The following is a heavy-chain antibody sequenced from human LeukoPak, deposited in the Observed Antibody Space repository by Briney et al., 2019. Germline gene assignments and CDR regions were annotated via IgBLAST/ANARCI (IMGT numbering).Heavy chain of an antibody. CDR2: ISHSSNTI. CDR3: ARDYVWGSSSDY. Sequence: GGSLRLSCAASGFIFRDYYMSWLRQAPGKGLDWVSYISHSSNTIHYADSVRGRFTISRDNAKSSLYLQMNSLRVEDTAVYFCARDYVWGSSSDYWGQGTLVTVSS. V-gene: IGHV3-11*04. CDR1: GFIFRDYY. D-gene: IGHD3-16*01. J-gene: IGHJ4*02.